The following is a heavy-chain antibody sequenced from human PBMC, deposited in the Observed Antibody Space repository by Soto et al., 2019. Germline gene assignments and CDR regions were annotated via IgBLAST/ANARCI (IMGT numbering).Heavy chain of an antibody. CDR2: MNPSSGNT. V-gene: IGHV1-8*01. CDR1: GYTFTSYD. J-gene: IGHJ5*02. D-gene: IGHD6-19*01. CDR3: ARGRIIVAGGFDP. Sequence: QVQLEQSVAEVKKPGASVKVSCKASGYTFTSYDIIWVRQATGQGLEWMGWMNPSSGNTDSAEKFQGRLTMTRNTSISTVFMELSSLSFEYTAVYYCARGRIIVAGGFDPWGQGTLVTVSS.